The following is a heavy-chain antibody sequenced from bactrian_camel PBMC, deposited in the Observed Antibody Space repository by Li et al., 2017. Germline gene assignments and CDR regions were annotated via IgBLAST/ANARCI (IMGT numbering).Heavy chain of an antibody. D-gene: IGHD7*01. V-gene: IGHV3-3*01. Sequence: VQLVESGGGSVQAGGTLTLSCATPGLTPSGYCMGWFRQAPGKEREGVAAIFDRTYYAASVKGRFTIAQDNAKSTVYLQMNSLKPEDTAMYYCAAAPTWDNWFETKGDFSGWGQGTQVTVS. CDR3: AAAPTWDNWFETKGDFSG. J-gene: IGHJ4*01. CDR2: IFDRT. CDR1: GLTPSGYC.